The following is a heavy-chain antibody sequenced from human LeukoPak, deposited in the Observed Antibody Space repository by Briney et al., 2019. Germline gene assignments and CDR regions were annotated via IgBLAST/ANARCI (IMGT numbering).Heavy chain of an antibody. CDR2: IYYSGNT. CDR1: GGSINSGGYY. Sequence: SQTLSLTCTVSGGSINSGGYYWSWIRQHPGNGLEWLGYIYYSGNTYYNPSLKSRITISLDTSKNQFSLKLSSVTAADTAVYYCARGSSGWLRFDYWGQGTLVTVSS. J-gene: IGHJ4*02. D-gene: IGHD6-19*01. V-gene: IGHV4-31*03. CDR3: ARGSSGWLRFDY.